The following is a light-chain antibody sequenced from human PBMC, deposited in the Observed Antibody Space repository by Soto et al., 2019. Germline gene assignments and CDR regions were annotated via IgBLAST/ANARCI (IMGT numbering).Light chain of an antibody. Sequence: EVVLTQSPGTLSLSPGERASVSCRASQSVISSYLAWYQQKPGQAPRLLIYGTSSRAAGIPDRISGGGSGTHFTLTISRLEPEDFAVYYCQHYVTSSITFGQGTRLEIK. V-gene: IGKV3-20*01. J-gene: IGKJ5*01. CDR3: QHYVTSSIT. CDR1: QSVISSY. CDR2: GTS.